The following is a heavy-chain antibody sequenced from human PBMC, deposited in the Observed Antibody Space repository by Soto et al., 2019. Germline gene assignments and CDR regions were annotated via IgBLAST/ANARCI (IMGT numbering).Heavy chain of an antibody. J-gene: IGHJ4*02. D-gene: IGHD2-8*01. CDR1: GFTFSSYG. Sequence: GGSLRLSCAASGFTFSSYGMHWVRQAPGKGLEWVAVISYDGSNKYYADSVKGRFTISRDNSKNTLYLQMNSLRAEDTAVYYCAKDLIGLVDYWGQGTLVTVSS. CDR3: AKDLIGLVDY. V-gene: IGHV3-30*18. CDR2: ISYDGSNK.